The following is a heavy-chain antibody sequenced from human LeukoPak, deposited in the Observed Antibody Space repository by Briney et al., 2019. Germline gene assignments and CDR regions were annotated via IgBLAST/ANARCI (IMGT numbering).Heavy chain of an antibody. V-gene: IGHV4-59*11. Sequence: SETLSLTCTVSGGSISSHYWSWIRQPPGKGLEWIGYIYYSGSTYYNPSLKSRVTISVDTSKNQFSLKLSSVTAADTAVYYCARGVIVVVPAAIAYFDYWGQGTLVTVSS. CDR1: GGSISSHY. CDR3: ARGVIVVVPAAIAYFDY. CDR2: IYYSGST. D-gene: IGHD2-2*01. J-gene: IGHJ4*02.